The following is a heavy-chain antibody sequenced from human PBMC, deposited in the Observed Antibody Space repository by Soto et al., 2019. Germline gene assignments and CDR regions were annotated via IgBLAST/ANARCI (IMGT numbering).Heavy chain of an antibody. Sequence: SETLSLTCTVSGGSISSYYWSWIRQPPGKGLEWIGYIYYSGITNYNPSLKSRVTISVDTSKNQFSLNVNSVTAADTAVYYCARDHPHSYGVYYFDYWGQGTPVTVSS. J-gene: IGHJ4*02. CDR3: ARDHPHSYGVYYFDY. D-gene: IGHD5-18*01. V-gene: IGHV4-59*01. CDR1: GGSISSYY. CDR2: IYYSGIT.